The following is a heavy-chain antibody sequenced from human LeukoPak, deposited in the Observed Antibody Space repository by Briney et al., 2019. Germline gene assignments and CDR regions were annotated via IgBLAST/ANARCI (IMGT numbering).Heavy chain of an antibody. CDR3: ARIRTPYGSGSYYNFD. Sequence: TLSLTCTVSGDSISTYYWSWIRQPPGKALEWLARIDWDDDKYYSTSLKTRLTISKDTSKNQVVLTMTNMDPVDTATYYCARIRTPYGSGSYYNFDWGQGTLVTVSS. CDR2: IDWDDDK. D-gene: IGHD3-10*01. J-gene: IGHJ4*02. V-gene: IGHV2-70*11. CDR1: GDSISTYYW.